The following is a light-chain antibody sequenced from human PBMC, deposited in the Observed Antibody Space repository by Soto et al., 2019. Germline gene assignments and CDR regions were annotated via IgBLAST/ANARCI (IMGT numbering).Light chain of an antibody. CDR1: QNILYSSNNKNY. V-gene: IGKV4-1*01. CDR3: QQYYGSPPRT. CDR2: WAS. J-gene: IGKJ1*01. Sequence: DIVMTQSPASLAVSLGERATINCKSSQNILYSSNNKNYLAWYQQKPGQPPKLLISWASTREFGVPDRFSGSGSGTDFTLTISSLQAEDVAVYYCQQYYGSPPRTFGQGTKVEIK.